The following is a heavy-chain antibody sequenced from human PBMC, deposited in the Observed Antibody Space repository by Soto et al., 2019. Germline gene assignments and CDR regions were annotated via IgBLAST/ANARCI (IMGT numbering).Heavy chain of an antibody. Sequence: PGGSLRLSCAASGFTFSSYAMSWVRQAPGKGLEWVGRIKSKTDGGTTDYAAPVKGRFTISRDDSKNTLYLQMNSLKTEGTAVYYCTSDDFWSGSLLPYYYYYIDVWGKGTTVTVSS. CDR3: TSDDFWSGSLLPYYYYYIDV. CDR2: IKSKTDGGTT. J-gene: IGHJ6*03. CDR1: GFTFSSYA. V-gene: IGHV3-15*01. D-gene: IGHD3-3*01.